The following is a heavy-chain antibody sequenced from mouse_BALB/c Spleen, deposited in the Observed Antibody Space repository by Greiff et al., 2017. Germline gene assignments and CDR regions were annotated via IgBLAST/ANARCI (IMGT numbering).Heavy chain of an antibody. V-gene: IGHV1-5*01. CDR2: IYPGNSDT. Sequence: VQLKESGTVLARPGASVKMSCKASGYTFTSYWMHWVKQRPGQGLEWIGAIYPGNSDTSYNPKIKGKAKLTAVTSTSTAYMELSILTNEASAVYDGTNFPYYYSISYGYFDYWGQGTTLTVSS. D-gene: IGHD1-1*01. CDR3: TNFPYYYSISYGYFDY. J-gene: IGHJ2*01. CDR1: GYTFTSYW.